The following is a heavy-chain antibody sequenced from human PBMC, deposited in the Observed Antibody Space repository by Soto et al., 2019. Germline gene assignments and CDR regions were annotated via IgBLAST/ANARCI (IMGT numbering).Heavy chain of an antibody. J-gene: IGHJ5*02. V-gene: IGHV3-11*06. D-gene: IGHD6-19*01. CDR3: ARAAVVAVAGTMHNWFDP. Sequence: GGSLRLSCTASGFTFSDYYMSWIRRAPGKGLEWVSYISSGSGYTDYADSVKGRFTISRDNAKNSLYLQMNSLGADDTGIYFCARAAVVAVAGTMHNWFDPWGQGTLVTVPS. CDR1: GFTFSDYY. CDR2: ISSGSGYT.